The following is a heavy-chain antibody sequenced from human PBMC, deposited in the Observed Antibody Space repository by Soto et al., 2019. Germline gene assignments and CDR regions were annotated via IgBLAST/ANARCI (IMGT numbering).Heavy chain of an antibody. D-gene: IGHD1-26*01. CDR2: INGGNGNT. Sequence: QVQLVQSGAELKKPGASVRVSCKSSGNTFHNYAIHWVRQAPRQRPEWMGWINGGNGNTYYSEHFQRRVTFTRDTAASTAYMELRSLRSEDTAIYYCALDDSGYSGGHYIDYLNYWGQGALVTVSS. CDR1: GNTFHNYA. CDR3: ALDDSGYSGGHYIDYLNY. V-gene: IGHV1-3*01. J-gene: IGHJ4*02.